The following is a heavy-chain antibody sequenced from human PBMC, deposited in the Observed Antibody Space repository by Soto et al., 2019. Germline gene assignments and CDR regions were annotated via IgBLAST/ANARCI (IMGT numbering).Heavy chain of an antibody. D-gene: IGHD3-22*01. Sequence: QVQLVQSGAEVKKPGSSVKVSCKASGGTFSSYTISWMRQAPGQGLEWMGRIIPILGIANYAQKFQGRVTITADKSTSTAYMELSSLRSEDTAVYYCARQITMIKGDAFDIWGQGTMVTVSS. CDR2: IIPILGIA. J-gene: IGHJ3*02. CDR3: ARQITMIKGDAFDI. V-gene: IGHV1-69*02. CDR1: GGTFSSYT.